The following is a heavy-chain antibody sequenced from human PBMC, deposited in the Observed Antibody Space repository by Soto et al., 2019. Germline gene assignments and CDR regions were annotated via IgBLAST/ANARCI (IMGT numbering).Heavy chain of an antibody. CDR1: GFTFSSYA. CDR2: IRGSGGST. V-gene: IGHV3-23*01. D-gene: IGHD6-6*01. CDR3: AKDGIAARRIMSAFDI. J-gene: IGHJ3*02. Sequence: EVQLLESGGGLVQPGGSLRLSCAASGFTFSSYAMSWVRQAPGKGLEWVSAIRGSGGSTYYADSVKGRFTISRDNSKNTLYLQMNSLRAEDTAVYYCAKDGIAARRIMSAFDIWGQGTMVTVSS.